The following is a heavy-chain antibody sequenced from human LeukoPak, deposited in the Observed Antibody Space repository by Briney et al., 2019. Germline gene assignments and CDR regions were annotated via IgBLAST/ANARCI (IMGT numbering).Heavy chain of an antibody. CDR2: LSGSGGSI. V-gene: IGHV3-23*01. CDR1: GFTFSSYA. Sequence: GGSLRLSCAASGFTFSSYAMSWVRQAPGKGLEWISGLSGSGGSIYHADSAKGRFTISRDNSKNTLYLQMNSLRAEDTAVYHCVKGGYDVLTGFYLAFDIWGQGTMVTVSS. J-gene: IGHJ3*02. D-gene: IGHD3-9*01. CDR3: VKGGYDVLTGFYLAFDI.